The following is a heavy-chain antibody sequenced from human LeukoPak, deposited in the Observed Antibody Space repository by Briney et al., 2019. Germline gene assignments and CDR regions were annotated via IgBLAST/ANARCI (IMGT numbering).Heavy chain of an antibody. CDR2: INHTGST. D-gene: IGHD3-3*01. Sequence: SETLSLTCAVYGGSFSGYYWSWIRQPPGKGLEWIGDINHTGSTNYNPSLKSRVTISVDTSKNQFSLKLSSVTAADTAVYYCARTLREVLRFLEWSHYYFDYWGQGTLVTVSS. J-gene: IGHJ4*02. V-gene: IGHV4-34*01. CDR1: GGSFSGYY. CDR3: ARTLREVLRFLEWSHYYFDY.